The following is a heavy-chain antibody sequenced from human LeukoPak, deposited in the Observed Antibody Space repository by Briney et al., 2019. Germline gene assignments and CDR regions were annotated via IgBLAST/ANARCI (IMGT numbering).Heavy chain of an antibody. CDR1: GYTFTGYY. CDR2: INPNSGGT. D-gene: IGHD3-10*01. CDR3: ARPTVSGSFDAFDI. Sequence: GASVKVSCKASGYTFTGYYMHWVRQAPGQGLEWMGWINPNSGGTNYAQKFQGRVTMTRDTSISTAYMELSRLRSDDTAVYYCARPTVSGSFDAFDIWGQGTMVTVSS. J-gene: IGHJ3*02. V-gene: IGHV1-2*02.